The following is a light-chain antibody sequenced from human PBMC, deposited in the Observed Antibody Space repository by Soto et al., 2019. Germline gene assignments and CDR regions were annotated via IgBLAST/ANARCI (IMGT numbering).Light chain of an antibody. Sequence: DIVLTQSPDSLAVSLGERATINCKSSQSVLYSSNNKNYLAWYQQKPGQPPTLLIYWASTRESGVPDRFSGSGSGTDFTLTISSLQAEDVAVYYCQQCYSIPPTFGPGTKVEIK. CDR2: WAS. CDR1: QSVLYSSNNKNY. J-gene: IGKJ3*01. V-gene: IGKV4-1*01. CDR3: QQCYSIPPT.